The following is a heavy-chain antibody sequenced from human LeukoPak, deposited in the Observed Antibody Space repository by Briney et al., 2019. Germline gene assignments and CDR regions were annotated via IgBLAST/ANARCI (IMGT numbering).Heavy chain of an antibody. V-gene: IGHV1-69*04. CDR1: GGTFSSYA. CDR2: IIPILGIA. Sequence: GSSVKVSCKASGGTFSSYAISWVRQAPGQGLEWMGRIIPILGIANYAQKFQGRVTITADKSTSTAYMELSSLRSEDTAVYYCARGPITMVQGYYMDVWGKGTTVTVSS. CDR3: ARGPITMVQGYYMDV. J-gene: IGHJ6*03. D-gene: IGHD3-10*01.